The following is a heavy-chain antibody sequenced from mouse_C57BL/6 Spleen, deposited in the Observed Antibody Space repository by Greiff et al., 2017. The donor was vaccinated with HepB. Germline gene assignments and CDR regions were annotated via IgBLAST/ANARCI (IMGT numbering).Heavy chain of an antibody. J-gene: IGHJ2*01. Sequence: VQLQQSGPVLVKPGASVKMSCKASGYTFTDYYMNWVKQSHGKSLEWIGVINPYNGGTSYNQKFKGKATLTVDKSSSTAYMELNSLTSEDSAVYYCARRGWVRYYFDYWGQGTTLTVSS. CDR2: INPYNGGT. V-gene: IGHV1-19*01. D-gene: IGHD2-14*01. CDR3: ARRGWVRYYFDY. CDR1: GYTFTDYY.